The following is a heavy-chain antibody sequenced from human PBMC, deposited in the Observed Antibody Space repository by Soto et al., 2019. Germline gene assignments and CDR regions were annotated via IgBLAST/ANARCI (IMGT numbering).Heavy chain of an antibody. Sequence: APLSLTRTVSDGSISSHSSSWHNHPDGEGLEWYGEINHSGSPNYNPALKSRVTISVDTSKNQFSPKLSSVTAADTAVYYCARDVVGAVACLNYGMDVWGQGTTVTVSS. CDR3: ARDVVGAVACLNYGMDV. CDR2: INHSGSP. CDR1: DGSISSHS. D-gene: IGHD6-19*01. J-gene: IGHJ6*02. V-gene: IGHV4-34*01.